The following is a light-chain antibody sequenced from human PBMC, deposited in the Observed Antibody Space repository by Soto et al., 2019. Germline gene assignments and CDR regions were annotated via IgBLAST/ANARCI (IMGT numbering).Light chain of an antibody. V-gene: IGKV1-5*03. CDR3: QQYKSYSRT. Sequence: DIQMTQSPYTLSASVGHRVTITCRASQSISSWLAWYQQKPGKAPNLLIYKASSLESGVPSRFSGSGTGTEFTLTISSLQTEDSANYYCQQYKSYSRTFGQGTKVDIK. CDR2: KAS. CDR1: QSISSW. J-gene: IGKJ1*01.